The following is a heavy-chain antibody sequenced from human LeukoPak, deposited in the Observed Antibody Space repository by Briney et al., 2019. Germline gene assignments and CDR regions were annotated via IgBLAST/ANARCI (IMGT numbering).Heavy chain of an antibody. CDR2: IYTSGST. J-gene: IGHJ4*02. V-gene: IGHV4-61*02. Sequence: SETLSLTCTVSGGSISSGSYYWSWIRQPAGKGLEWIGRIYTSGSTNYNPSLKSRVTISVDTSKNQFSLKLSSVTAADTAVYYCASADYDDYYIDFWGQGTLLTVSS. D-gene: IGHD4-17*01. CDR3: ASADYDDYYIDF. CDR1: GGSISSGSYY.